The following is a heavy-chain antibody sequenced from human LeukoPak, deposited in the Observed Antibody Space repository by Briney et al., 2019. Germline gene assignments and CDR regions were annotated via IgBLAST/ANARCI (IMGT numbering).Heavy chain of an antibody. CDR2: IYYSGST. D-gene: IGHD3-10*01. Sequence: SETLSLTCTVSGGSISSYYWSWIRQPRGKGLEWIGYIYYSGSTNYNPSLKSRVTISVDTSKNQFSLKLSSVTAADTAVYYCASSGLWFGELPYYFDYWGQGTLVTVSS. V-gene: IGHV4-59*01. CDR3: ASSGLWFGELPYYFDY. CDR1: GGSISSYY. J-gene: IGHJ4*02.